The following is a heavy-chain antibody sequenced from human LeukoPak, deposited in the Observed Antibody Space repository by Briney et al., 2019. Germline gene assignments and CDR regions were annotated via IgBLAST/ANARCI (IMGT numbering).Heavy chain of an antibody. D-gene: IGHD5-24*01. CDR2: ISYDGSNK. V-gene: IGHV3-30*03. CDR1: GFTFSSYG. CDR3: ARPNGYLDK. J-gene: IGHJ4*02. Sequence: GGSLRLSCAASGFTFSSYGMHWVRQAPGKGLEWVAVISYDGSNKYYADSVKGRFTISRDNSKNTLYLQMNSLRAEDTAVYYCARPNGYLDKWGQGTLVTVSS.